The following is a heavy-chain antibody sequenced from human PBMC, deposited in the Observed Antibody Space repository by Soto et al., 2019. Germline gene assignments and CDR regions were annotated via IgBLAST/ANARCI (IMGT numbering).Heavy chain of an antibody. CDR3: ARDGRKQLWVEGLNAMDV. CDR2: VSGYNGQT. CDR1: AYTFSSYG. D-gene: IGHD5-18*01. Sequence: QVQLVQSGPEVKKPGASVKVSCKASAYTFSSYGISWVRQAPGQGLEWMGWVSGYNGQTNYAQKFRGRVTITTDTSTGTAYMEVRRLRSDDAAIYYCARDGRKQLWVEGLNAMDVWGQGTTVTVSS. V-gene: IGHV1-18*04. J-gene: IGHJ6*02.